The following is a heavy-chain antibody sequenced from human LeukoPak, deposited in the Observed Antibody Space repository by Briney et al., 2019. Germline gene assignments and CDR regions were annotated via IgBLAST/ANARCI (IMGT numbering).Heavy chain of an antibody. CDR3: AKEGAGMDV. D-gene: IGHD4/OR15-4a*01. Sequence: GRSLRLSCATSGFTLSAYGMHWVRQAPGKGLEWVGIIWSDGSHQYYADSVKGRFTISRDNAKNSLYLQMNSLRAEDTALYYCAKEGAGMDVWGQGTTVTVSS. V-gene: IGHV3-33*03. CDR1: GFTLSAYG. J-gene: IGHJ6*02. CDR2: IWSDGSHQ.